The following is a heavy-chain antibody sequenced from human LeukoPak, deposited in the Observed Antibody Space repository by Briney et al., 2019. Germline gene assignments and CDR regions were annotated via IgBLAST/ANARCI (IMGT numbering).Heavy chain of an antibody. Sequence: GGSLRLSCAASGFTFSSYSMNWVRQAPGKGLEWVSSISSSSSYIYYADSVKGRFTISRDNAKNSLYLQMNSLRAEDTAVYYCARDGSSWYGVIDDWGQGTLVTVSS. V-gene: IGHV3-21*01. D-gene: IGHD6-13*01. CDR2: ISSSSSYI. J-gene: IGHJ4*02. CDR3: ARDGSSWYGVIDD. CDR1: GFTFSSYS.